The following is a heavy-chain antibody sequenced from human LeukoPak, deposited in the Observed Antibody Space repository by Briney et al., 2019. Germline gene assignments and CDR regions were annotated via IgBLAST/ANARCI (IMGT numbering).Heavy chain of an antibody. V-gene: IGHV3-30*04. CDR2: ISYDGSNE. J-gene: IGHJ6*03. CDR1: GFTFSSYV. CDR3: ARRHSYYYYMDV. Sequence: GSLRLSCAASGFTFSSYVMHWVRQAPGKGLEWVAIISYDGSNEYYADSVKGRFTISRDNAKNSLYLQMNSLRAEDTAVYYCARRHSYYYYMDVWGKGTTVTISS.